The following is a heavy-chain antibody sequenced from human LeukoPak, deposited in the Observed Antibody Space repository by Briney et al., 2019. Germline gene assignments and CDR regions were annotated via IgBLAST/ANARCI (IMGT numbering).Heavy chain of an antibody. D-gene: IGHD3-22*01. CDR1: GFTFSSYG. Sequence: PGGSLRLSCAASGFTFSSYGMHWVRQAPGKGLEWVADIWYDGSNKYYADSVKGRFTISRDNSKNTLYLQMNSLRAEDTAVYYCARHASWTYYYDSSGYLDFWGQGTLVTVSS. J-gene: IGHJ4*02. CDR3: ARHASWTYYYDSSGYLDF. V-gene: IGHV3-33*01. CDR2: IWYDGSNK.